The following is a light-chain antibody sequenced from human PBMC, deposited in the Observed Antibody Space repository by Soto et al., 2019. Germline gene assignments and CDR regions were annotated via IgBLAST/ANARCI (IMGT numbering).Light chain of an antibody. CDR3: QHYNNWPLT. V-gene: IGKV3-15*01. J-gene: IGKJ4*01. CDR2: GAS. CDR1: QSVSSK. Sequence: EILMTQSPATLSVSPGERDTLSCRASQSVSSKLAWYQQKPGQAPRLLIYGASTRATGIPARFSGSGSGTEFTLTISSLQSEDFAVYYCQHYNNWPLTFGGGTKVDIK.